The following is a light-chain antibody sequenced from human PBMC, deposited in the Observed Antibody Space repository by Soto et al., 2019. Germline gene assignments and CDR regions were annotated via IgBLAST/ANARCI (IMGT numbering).Light chain of an antibody. J-gene: IGKJ1*01. Sequence: DIQMTQSPSTLSASVGNRVTITCRASQSISSWLAWYQQKPGKAPNLLIYDASSLESGVPSRFSGSGSGTEFTLTTSSLQPDDSATYYCQQYSSYQKTFGQGTKVEI. CDR1: QSISSW. V-gene: IGKV1-5*01. CDR3: QQYSSYQKT. CDR2: DAS.